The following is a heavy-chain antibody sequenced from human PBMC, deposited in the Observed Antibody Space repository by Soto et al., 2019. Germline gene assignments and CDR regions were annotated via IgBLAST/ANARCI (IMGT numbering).Heavy chain of an antibody. CDR1: GGTFSSHA. J-gene: IGHJ4*02. Sequence: QVQLVQSGAEVKKPGSSVKVSCKASGGTFSSHAINWVRQAPGQGLEWMGGIVPIFGTSNYAQKFQARVTITADESTSTAYMEISRLTFEDTALYHWERVRGEGDTAGSVDWCPGTLVTVSS. V-gene: IGHV1-69*01. CDR2: IVPIFGTS. CDR3: ERVRGEGDTAGSVD. D-gene: IGHD3-10*01.